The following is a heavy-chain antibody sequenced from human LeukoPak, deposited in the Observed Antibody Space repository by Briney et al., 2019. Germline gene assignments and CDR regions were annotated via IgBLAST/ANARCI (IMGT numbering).Heavy chain of an antibody. CDR1: GSTLDNFP. CDR2: ITWNSGSI. D-gene: IGHD2/OR15-2a*01. Sequence: GGSRRLSVAAPGSTLDNFPRPWVRQAPGKALGWVSGITWNSGSIGYADSVKGRFTISRDNAKNSLYLQMHSLRAEDTALYYCATWAFYHNLDVWGQGTTVIVSS. CDR3: ATWAFYHNLDV. J-gene: IGHJ6*02. V-gene: IGHV3-9*01.